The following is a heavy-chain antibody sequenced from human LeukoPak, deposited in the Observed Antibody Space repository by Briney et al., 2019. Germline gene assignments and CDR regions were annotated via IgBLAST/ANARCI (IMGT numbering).Heavy chain of an antibody. Sequence: SQTLSLTCAISGASVSFNSDVWNWIRQSPSRGLEWLGRAYYRSKWLFDYAVSVKSRLTITPDTPKNQFSLQLNSVTPEDTAVYYCVRDANWGLDALDIWGQGTMVTVSS. V-gene: IGHV6-1*01. CDR1: GASVSFNSDV. CDR3: VRDANWGLDALDI. CDR2: AYYRSKWLF. D-gene: IGHD7-27*01. J-gene: IGHJ3*02.